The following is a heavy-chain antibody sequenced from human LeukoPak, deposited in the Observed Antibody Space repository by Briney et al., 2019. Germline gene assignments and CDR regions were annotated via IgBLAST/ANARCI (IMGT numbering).Heavy chain of an antibody. J-gene: IGHJ4*02. CDR2: IYPGDSDT. D-gene: IGHD2-15*01. CDR3: ARYRVADPYYFDY. Sequence: GESLQISCQGSGSNFTSYWIGWVRQLPGKGLEWMGIIYPGDSDTRYSPSFQGQVTISADKSISTAYLQWSSLKASDTAMYYCARYRVADPYYFDYWGQGTLVTVSS. V-gene: IGHV5-51*01. CDR1: GSNFTSYW.